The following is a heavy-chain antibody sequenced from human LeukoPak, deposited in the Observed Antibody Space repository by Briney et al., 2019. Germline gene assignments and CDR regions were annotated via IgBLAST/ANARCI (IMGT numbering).Heavy chain of an antibody. CDR2: ISSSGSTI. J-gene: IGHJ6*04. CDR3: AELGITMIGGV. CDR1: GFTFRNYW. V-gene: IGHV3-48*04. Sequence: GGSLRLSCAASGFTFRNYWMNWVRQAPGKGLEWVSYISSSGSTIYYADSVKGRFTISRDNAKNSLYLQMNSLRAEDTAVYYCAELGITMIGGVWGKGTTVTISS. D-gene: IGHD3-10*02.